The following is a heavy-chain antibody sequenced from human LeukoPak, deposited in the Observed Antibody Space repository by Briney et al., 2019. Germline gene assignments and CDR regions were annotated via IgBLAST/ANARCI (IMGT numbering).Heavy chain of an antibody. CDR2: IYTSGST. J-gene: IGHJ4*02. V-gene: IGHV4-61*02. CDR3: AREAYDSSGYYYLYYFDY. Sequence: SETLSLTCTVSGGSISSGSYYWSWIRQPAGKGLEWIVRIYTSGSTNYNPSLKSRVTISVDTSKNQFSLKLSSVTAADTAVYYCAREAYDSSGYYYLYYFDYWGQGTLVTVSS. D-gene: IGHD3-22*01. CDR1: GGSISSGSYY.